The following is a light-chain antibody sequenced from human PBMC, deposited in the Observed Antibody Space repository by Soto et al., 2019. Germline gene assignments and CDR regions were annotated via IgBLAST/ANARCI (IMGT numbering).Light chain of an antibody. Sequence: DIQLTQSPSFLSASVGDRVTITCRASQGISSLLAWYQQKPGKAPKVVIYAASTLQSGVPARFSGSGSGTDFTLTISGLQPEDLATYYYQQLNSYPLTFGRGTKVDIK. J-gene: IGKJ3*01. CDR2: AAS. CDR1: QGISSL. CDR3: QQLNSYPLT. V-gene: IGKV1-9*01.